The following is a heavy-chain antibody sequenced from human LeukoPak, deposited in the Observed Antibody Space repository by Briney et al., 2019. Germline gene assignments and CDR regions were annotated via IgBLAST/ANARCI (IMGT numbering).Heavy chain of an antibody. CDR2: IYHSGST. D-gene: IGHD1-26*01. CDR1: GYSISSGYY. J-gene: IGHJ4*02. Sequence: PSETLSLTCTVSGYSISSGYYWGWIRQPPGKGLEWIGSIYHSGSTYYNPSLESRVTISVDTSKNQFPLKLSSVTAADTAVYYCARDSGTYYYFDYWGQGILVTVSS. V-gene: IGHV4-38-2*02. CDR3: ARDSGTYYYFDY.